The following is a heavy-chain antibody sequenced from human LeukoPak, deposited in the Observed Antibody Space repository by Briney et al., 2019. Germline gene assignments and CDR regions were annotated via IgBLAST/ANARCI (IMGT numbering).Heavy chain of an antibody. CDR2: INPGGSSI. CDR3: ARSNQADDY. J-gene: IGHJ4*02. V-gene: IGHV3-74*01. D-gene: IGHD1-14*01. CDR1: GFTFSSYW. Sequence: HTGGSLRLSCAASGFTFSSYWMPWVRHVPGKGLVWVARINPGGSSITYADSVKGRFTISRDNAKNTLYLQMDSLRAEDTGVYYCARSNQADDYWGQGTLVTVSS.